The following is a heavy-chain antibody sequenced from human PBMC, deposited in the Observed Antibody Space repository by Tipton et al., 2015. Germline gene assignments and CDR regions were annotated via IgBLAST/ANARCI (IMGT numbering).Heavy chain of an antibody. CDR3: ARVPTTVTTSFDY. CDR1: GGSFSGYY. D-gene: IGHD4-17*01. J-gene: IGHJ4*02. Sequence: TLSLTCAVYGGSFSGYYWSWIRQPPGKGLEWIGEINHSGSTNYNPSLKSRVTISVDTSKNQFSLKLSSVTAADTAVYYCARVPTTVTTSFDYWGQGTLVTVSS. V-gene: IGHV4-34*01. CDR2: INHSGST.